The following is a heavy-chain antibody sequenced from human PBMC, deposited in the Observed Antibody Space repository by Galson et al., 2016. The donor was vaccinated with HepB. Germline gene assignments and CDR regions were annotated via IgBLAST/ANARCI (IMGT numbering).Heavy chain of an antibody. Sequence: ENLSLTCTVSGGSLIGYYWSWIRQSPAKGLEWISSIYFTGSTHYNPSLKRRVTISADTSKNQFSLKLRSVTVADTAVYYCARHPGYSSRGNDYWGQGTLVTVSS. J-gene: IGHJ4*02. CDR2: IYFTGST. V-gene: IGHV4-59*08. CDR3: ARHPGYSSRGNDY. D-gene: IGHD6-13*01. CDR1: GGSLIGYY.